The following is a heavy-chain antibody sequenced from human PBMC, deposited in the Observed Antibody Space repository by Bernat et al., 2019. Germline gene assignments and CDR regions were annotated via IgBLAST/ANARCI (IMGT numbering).Heavy chain of an antibody. CDR1: GGSISSYY. Sequence: QVQLQESGPGLVKPSETLSLTCTVSGGSISSYYWSWIRQPPGKGLEWIGYIYYTGNTNYNPSLKSRVDMSVDMSKNQFSLWLSSVTAADTAIYYCARHMYIAGFESYRGHYYMDVWGRGTTVTVSS. D-gene: IGHD3-9*01. CDR3: ARHMYIAGFESYRGHYYMDV. CDR2: IYYTGNT. J-gene: IGHJ6*03. V-gene: IGHV4-59*08.